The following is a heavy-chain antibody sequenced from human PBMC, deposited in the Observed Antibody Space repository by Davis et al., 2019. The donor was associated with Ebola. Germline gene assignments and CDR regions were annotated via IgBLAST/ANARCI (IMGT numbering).Heavy chain of an antibody. Sequence: PGGSLRLSCAASGFTFNNYWMNWVRQAPGKGLEWVANIKQDGSEKYYVDSVKGRFTISRDNAKKSLHLQMNSLRAEDTAVYYCGGYYWGQGTLVTVSS. CDR1: GFTFNNYW. CDR2: IKQDGSEK. D-gene: IGHD1-14*01. V-gene: IGHV3-7*03. J-gene: IGHJ4*02. CDR3: GGYY.